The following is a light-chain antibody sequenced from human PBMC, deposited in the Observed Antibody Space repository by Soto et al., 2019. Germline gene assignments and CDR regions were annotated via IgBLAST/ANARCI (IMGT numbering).Light chain of an antibody. CDR1: QSVGSR. CDR2: GAS. J-gene: IGKJ2*01. V-gene: IGKV3-15*01. Sequence: ETVMTQSPATLSVSPGEEVTLSCRASQSVGSRLAWYQQKPGQPPRLLLFGASTRATGIPARFSGSGSGTEFTLTISSRQSEDFAVYYCQQYNNWPPYTFGQGTKLDI. CDR3: QQYNNWPPYT.